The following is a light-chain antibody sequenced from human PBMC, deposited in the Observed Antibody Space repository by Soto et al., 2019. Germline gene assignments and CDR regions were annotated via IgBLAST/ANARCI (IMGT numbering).Light chain of an antibody. J-gene: IGKJ5*01. CDR2: FGS. CDR1: TY. CDR3: MQARQIPS. V-gene: IGKV2-28*01. Sequence: TYFDWYVQKPGQSQXXXIXFGSNRAPGVPDTFSGSVSGTDFTLKINRVEAEEGGTYYCMQARQIPSFGQGTRLRL.